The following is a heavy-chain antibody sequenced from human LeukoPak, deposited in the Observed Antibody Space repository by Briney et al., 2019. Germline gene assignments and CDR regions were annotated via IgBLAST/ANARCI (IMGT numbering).Heavy chain of an antibody. CDR2: ISYDGSNK. D-gene: IGHD3-10*01. V-gene: IGHV3-30*18. CDR1: GFTFSSYG. CDR3: AKSGDGSGSYENYFDY. Sequence: GGSLRLSCAASGFTFSSYGMHWVRQAPGKGLEWVAVISYDGSNKYYADSVKGRFTISRDNSKNTLYLQMNSLRAEDTAVYYCAKSGDGSGSYENYFDYWGQETLVTVSS. J-gene: IGHJ4*02.